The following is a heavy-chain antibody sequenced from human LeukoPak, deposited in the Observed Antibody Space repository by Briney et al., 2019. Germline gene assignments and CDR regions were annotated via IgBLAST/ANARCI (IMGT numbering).Heavy chain of an antibody. D-gene: IGHD6-13*01. Sequence: PSETLSLTCTVSGGSISSSSYYWGWIRQPPGKGLEWIGSIYYSGSTYYNPSLKSRVTISVDTSKNQFSLKLSSVTAADTAVHYCARTIAAAGTRDLGYYYGMDVWGQGTTVTVSS. CDR1: GGSISSSSYY. V-gene: IGHV4-39*07. CDR2: IYYSGST. J-gene: IGHJ6*02. CDR3: ARTIAAAGTRDLGYYYGMDV.